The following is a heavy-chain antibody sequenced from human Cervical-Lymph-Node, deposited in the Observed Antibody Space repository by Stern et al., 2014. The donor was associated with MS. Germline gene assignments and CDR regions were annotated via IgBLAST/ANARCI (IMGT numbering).Heavy chain of an antibody. Sequence: EVQLVQSGGGLVQPGRSLRLSCAASGFTFDDYAMHWVRQAPGKGLEWVSGINWNSNIIYYADSVKGRFTISRDNAKNSLYLQMNSLRVEDTALYYCAKIGHTFHWLSILGGMDVWGQGTTVTVSS. J-gene: IGHJ6*02. CDR1: GFTFDDYA. V-gene: IGHV3-9*01. CDR2: INWNSNII. D-gene: IGHD3-9*01. CDR3: AKIGHTFHWLSILGGMDV.